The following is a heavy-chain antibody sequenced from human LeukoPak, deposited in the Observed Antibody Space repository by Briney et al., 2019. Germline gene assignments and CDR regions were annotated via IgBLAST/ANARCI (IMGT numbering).Heavy chain of an antibody. V-gene: IGHV1-18*01. J-gene: IGHJ5*02. CDR2: ISAYNGNT. CDR3: ARDINGYYYDSHGYYPTDL. D-gene: IGHD3-22*01. CDR1: GYTFTSYG. Sequence: GASVTVSCKASGYTFTSYGISWVRQAPGQGLEWMGWISAYNGNTNYAQKLQGRVTMTTDTSTSTAYMELRSLRSDDTAVYYCARDINGYYYDSHGYYPTDLWGQGTLVTVSS.